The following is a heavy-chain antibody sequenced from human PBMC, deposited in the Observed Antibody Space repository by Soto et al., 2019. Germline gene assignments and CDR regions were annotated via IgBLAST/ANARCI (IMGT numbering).Heavy chain of an antibody. CDR1: GSSNSSHY. D-gene: IGHD2-21*01. CDR3: VRFDSRNYSYYYMAA. Sequence: SETLSLTCTVSGSSNSSHYCRWIRHHAGNGLEWLGSLYHRRRTNYHPSPKSRVTISVDTSKNQFSLQLSSVTAADTAVYYCVRFDSRNYSYYYMAAWCKGTTV. J-gene: IGHJ6*03. CDR2: LYHRRRT. V-gene: IGHV4-59*11.